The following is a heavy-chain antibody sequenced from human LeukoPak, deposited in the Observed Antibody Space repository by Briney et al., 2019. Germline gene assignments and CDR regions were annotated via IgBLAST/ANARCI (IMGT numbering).Heavy chain of an antibody. J-gene: IGHJ5*02. CDR2: IYYSGGT. V-gene: IGHV4-59*08. Sequence: SETLSLTCTVSGGSISSYYWRWIRQPPGKGLEWIGYIYYSGGTNYNPSLKSRVTISVDTSKNQFSLKLTSVTAADTAVYYCARLPLRNWFDPWGQGTLVTVSS. CDR3: ARLPLRNWFDP. CDR1: GGSISSYY.